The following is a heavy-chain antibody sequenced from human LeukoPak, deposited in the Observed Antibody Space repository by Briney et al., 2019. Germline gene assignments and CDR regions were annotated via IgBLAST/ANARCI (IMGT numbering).Heavy chain of an antibody. V-gene: IGHV4-59*01. CDR1: GGSISSYY. CDR3: ARTTEGGYTYDYFYYYYMDV. D-gene: IGHD5-18*01. CDR2: IYYSGST. Sequence: SETLSLTCTVSGGSISSYYWTWIRRPPGKGLEWIGYIYYSGSTNYNPSLKSRVTISVDTSKNQFSLKLSSVTAADTAVYYCARTTEGGYTYDYFYYYYMDVWGKGTTVTISS. J-gene: IGHJ6*03.